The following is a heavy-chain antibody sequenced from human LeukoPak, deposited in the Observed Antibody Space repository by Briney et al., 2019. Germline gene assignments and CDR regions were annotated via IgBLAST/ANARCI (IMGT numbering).Heavy chain of an antibody. D-gene: IGHD6-19*01. Sequence: GGSLRLSCAASEFTFSSYGMNWVRQAPGKGLEWISYISGSSSPIYYADSVRGRFTISRDNAKNSLYLQMNSLRAEDTAVYYCARDWSRGGWYAELDSWGQGTLVTVSS. CDR2: ISGSSSPI. J-gene: IGHJ4*02. CDR3: ARDWSRGGWYAELDS. V-gene: IGHV3-48*04. CDR1: EFTFSSYG.